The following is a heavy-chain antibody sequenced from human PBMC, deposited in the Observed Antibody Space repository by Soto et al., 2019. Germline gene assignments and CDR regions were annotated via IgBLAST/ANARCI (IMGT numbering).Heavy chain of an antibody. Sequence: GESLTISCQGSGYGFTSYCITLVLQLPGEGLEGMGRIDPSDSYTNYSPSFQGHVTISSDKSISTAYLQWSSLKASDTAMYYCAGHPLSRSYGYTYYYGMDVWGQGTTVTVSS. CDR1: GYGFTSYC. J-gene: IGHJ6*01. D-gene: IGHD5-18*01. V-gene: IGHV5-10-1*01. CDR2: IDPSDSYT. CDR3: AGHPLSRSYGYTYYYGMDV.